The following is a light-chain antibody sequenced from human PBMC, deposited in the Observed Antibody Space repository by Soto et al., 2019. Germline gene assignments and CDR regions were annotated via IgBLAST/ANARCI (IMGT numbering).Light chain of an antibody. V-gene: IGLV1-44*01. Sequence: QSVLTQPPSASGTPGQRVTISCSGSSSNIGSNTVNWYQQLPGTAPKLLIYSNNQRPSGVPDRFSGPKSGTSASLAISGLQSEDEADYYCAAWDDSLNGPHVVFGGGTKVTVL. J-gene: IGLJ2*01. CDR3: AAWDDSLNGPHVV. CDR2: SNN. CDR1: SSNIGSNT.